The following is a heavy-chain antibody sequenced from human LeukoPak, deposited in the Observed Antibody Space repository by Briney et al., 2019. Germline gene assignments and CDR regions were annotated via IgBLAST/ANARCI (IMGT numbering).Heavy chain of an antibody. CDR3: ARAASGYYYASDI. J-gene: IGHJ3*02. D-gene: IGHD5-12*01. CDR1: GGSISSYY. CDR2: IYYSGST. V-gene: IGHV4-59*01. Sequence: PSETLSLTCTVSGGSISSYYWSWIRQPPGKGLEWIGYIYYSGSTKYNPSLNSRVTMPVDTSKNQLSLNLTSVTAADTAVYYCARAASGYYYASDIWGQGTAVTVSS.